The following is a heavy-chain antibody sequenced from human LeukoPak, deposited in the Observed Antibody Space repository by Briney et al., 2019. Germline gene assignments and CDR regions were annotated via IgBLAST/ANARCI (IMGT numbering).Heavy chain of an antibody. CDR3: AKDSLFYDSSGYYDY. CDR1: GFTFDDYA. V-gene: IGHV3-43*02. CDR2: ISGDGGST. J-gene: IGHJ4*02. D-gene: IGHD3-22*01. Sequence: GGSLRLSCAASGFTFDDYAMPWVRHAPGKGLEWVSLISGDGGSTYYADSVKGRFTISRDNSKNSLYLQMNSLRTEDTALYYCAKDSLFYDSSGYYDYWGQGTLVTVSS.